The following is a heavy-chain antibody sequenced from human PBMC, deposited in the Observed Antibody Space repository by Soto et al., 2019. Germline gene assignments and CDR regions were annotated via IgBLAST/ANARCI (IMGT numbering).Heavy chain of an antibody. CDR1: GFTFSNAW. Sequence: PGGSLRLSCAASGFTFSNAWMSWVRQAPGKGLEWVGRIKSKTDGGTTDYAAPVKGGFTISRDDSKNTLYLQMNSLKTEDTAVYYCTTERAVLLWFGTSDYWGQGTLVTVSS. V-gene: IGHV3-15*01. J-gene: IGHJ4*02. CDR3: TTERAVLLWFGTSDY. CDR2: IKSKTDGGTT. D-gene: IGHD3-10*01.